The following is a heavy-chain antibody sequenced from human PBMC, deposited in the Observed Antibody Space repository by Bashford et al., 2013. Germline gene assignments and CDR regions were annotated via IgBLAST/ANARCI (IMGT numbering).Heavy chain of an antibody. J-gene: IGHJ5*02. V-gene: IGHV4-61*01. Sequence: SETLSLTCTVSGGSVTSGSYYWAWIRQSPGKGLEWIGSMYHSGSTNYNPSLESRVTISVDTSKKPVLPEADLCDPCGHGRLYXARGKTWFDPWGQGTPVTVSS. CDR2: MYHSGST. CDR1: GGSVTSGSYY. CDR3: ARGKTWFDP.